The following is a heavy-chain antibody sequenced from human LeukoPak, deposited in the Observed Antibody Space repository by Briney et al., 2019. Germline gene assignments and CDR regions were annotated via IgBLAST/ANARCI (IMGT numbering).Heavy chain of an antibody. CDR2: ISSSSSYI. CDR1: GFTFSSYS. V-gene: IGHV3-21*01. J-gene: IGHJ1*01. CDR3: ARDGGDYYDSSGYPVHH. D-gene: IGHD3-22*01. Sequence: GGSLRLSCAASGFTFSSYSMNWVRQAPGKGLEWVSSISSSSSYIYYADSVKGRFTISRDNAKKSLYLQMNSLRAGDTAVYYCARDGGDYYDSSGYPVHHWGQGTLVTVSS.